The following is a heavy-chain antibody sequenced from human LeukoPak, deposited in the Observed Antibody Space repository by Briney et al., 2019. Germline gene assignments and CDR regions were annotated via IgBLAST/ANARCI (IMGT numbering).Heavy chain of an antibody. CDR1: GGTFSSYA. V-gene: IGHV1-69*04. CDR2: IIATFDIG. J-gene: IGHJ3*02. CDR3: APTRGDSSAFDM. Sequence: GASVKVSCKASGGTFSSYAISWVRQAPGQGLVWMGRIIATFDIGDYAQKFQGRVTMTADKPTSTAYMELSSLRSDDTAVYYCAPTRGDSSAFDMWGQGTMVTVSS. D-gene: IGHD3-3*01.